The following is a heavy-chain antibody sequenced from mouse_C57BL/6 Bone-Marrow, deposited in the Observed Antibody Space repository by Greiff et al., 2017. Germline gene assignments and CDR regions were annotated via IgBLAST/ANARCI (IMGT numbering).Heavy chain of an antibody. Sequence: VQLQQSGAELVRPGASVKLSCTASGFNIKDYYMHWVKQRPEQGLEWIGRIDPEDGDTEYAPKFQGKATMTADTSSNTAYLQLSSLTSEDSAVYYCATNHPGCSCAMDYWGQGTSLTVSS. J-gene: IGHJ4*01. D-gene: IGHD3-3*01. CDR3: ATNHPGCSCAMDY. CDR2: IDPEDGDT. CDR1: GFNIKDYY. V-gene: IGHV14-1*01.